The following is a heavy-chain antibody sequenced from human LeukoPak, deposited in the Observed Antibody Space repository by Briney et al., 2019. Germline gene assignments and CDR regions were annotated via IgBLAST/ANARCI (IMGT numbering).Heavy chain of an antibody. CDR3: VSTNCVYDSLDS. Sequence: PSETLSLTCTVSGGSFSSYYWCWVRQPPGQGLEWIGCILSGGGANNNPSLKSRATVSMDTSMNQFSPNLTPVTAADNAVYCCVSTNCVYDSLDSWGQGTLVAVSS. CDR2: ILSGGGA. CDR1: GGSFSSYY. V-gene: IGHV4-4*07. J-gene: IGHJ4*02. D-gene: IGHD3-22*01.